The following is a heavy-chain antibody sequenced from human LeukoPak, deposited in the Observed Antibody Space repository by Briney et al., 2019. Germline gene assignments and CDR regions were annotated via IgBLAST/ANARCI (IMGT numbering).Heavy chain of an antibody. Sequence: GGSLRLSCAASGFTFSTSWMHWVRQVPGKGLVWVSRINSDGRSTDYADSVKGRFTISRDNTKNTLYLQMNSLRVEDTAVYYCAHTVWSGNYFDYWGQGTLVTVSS. CDR1: GFTFSTSW. CDR2: INSDGRST. V-gene: IGHV3-74*01. CDR3: AHTVWSGNYFDY. D-gene: IGHD3-3*01. J-gene: IGHJ4*02.